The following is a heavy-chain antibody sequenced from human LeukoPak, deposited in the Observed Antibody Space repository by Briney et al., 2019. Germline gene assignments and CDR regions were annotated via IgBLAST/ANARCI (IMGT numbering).Heavy chain of an antibody. CDR2: IRTKSYGGTT. Sequence: GGSLRLSCTGSGFTFGDYAMSWVRQAPGKGLEWIGFIRTKSYGGTTEYAASVKGRFTISRDDSKSIAYLQMNSLKIEDTAVYYCTRDPQIDYWGQGTLVTVSS. V-gene: IGHV3-49*04. CDR3: TRDPQIDY. J-gene: IGHJ4*02. CDR1: GFTFGDYA.